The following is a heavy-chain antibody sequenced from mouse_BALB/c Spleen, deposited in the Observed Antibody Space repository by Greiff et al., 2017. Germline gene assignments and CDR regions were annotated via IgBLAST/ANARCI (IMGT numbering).Heavy chain of an antibody. J-gene: IGHJ3*01. CDR3: ARPTMITTWFAY. V-gene: IGHV1S56*01. D-gene: IGHD2-4*01. Sequence: VQLQQSGPELVKPGASVRISCKASGYTFTSYYIHWVKQRPGQGLEWIGWIYPGNVNTKYNEKFKGKATLTADKSSSTAYMQLSSLTSEDSAVYFCARPTMITTWFAYWGQGTLVTVSA. CDR2: IYPGNVNT. CDR1: GYTFTSYY.